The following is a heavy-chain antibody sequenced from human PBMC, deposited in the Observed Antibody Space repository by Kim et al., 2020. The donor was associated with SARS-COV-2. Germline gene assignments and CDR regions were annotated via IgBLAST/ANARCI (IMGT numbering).Heavy chain of an antibody. CDR3: ARDAKVRGTNFDY. CDR2: IYYSGST. Sequence: SETLSLTCTVSGGSISSGDYYWSWIRQPPGKGLEWIGYIYYSGSTYYNPSLKSRVTISVDTSKNQFSLKLSSVTAADTAVYYCARDAKVRGTNFDYWGQGTLVTVSS. D-gene: IGHD3-10*01. CDR1: GGSISSGDYY. V-gene: IGHV4-30-4*01. J-gene: IGHJ4*02.